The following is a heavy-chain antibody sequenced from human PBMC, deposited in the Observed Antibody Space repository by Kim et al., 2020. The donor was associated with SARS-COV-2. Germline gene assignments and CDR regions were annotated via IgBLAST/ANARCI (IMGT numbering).Heavy chain of an antibody. Sequence: SETLSLTCTVSGGSISSSSYYWGWIRQPPGKGLEWIGSIYYSGSTYYNPSLKSRVTISVDTSKNQFSLKLSSVTAADTAVYYCATWAHTMVRGVIITRWFDPWGQGTLVTVSS. CDR3: ATWAHTMVRGVIITRWFDP. CDR2: IYYSGST. J-gene: IGHJ5*02. D-gene: IGHD3-10*01. V-gene: IGHV4-39*07. CDR1: GGSISSSSYY.